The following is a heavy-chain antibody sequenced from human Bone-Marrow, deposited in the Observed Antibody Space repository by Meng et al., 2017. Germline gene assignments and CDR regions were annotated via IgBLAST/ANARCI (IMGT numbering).Heavy chain of an antibody. CDR1: GYSFTSYW. V-gene: IGHV5-51*01. Sequence: KVSCKGSGYSFTSYWIGWVRQMPGKGLEWMGIIYPGDSDTRYSPSFQGQVTIPADKSISTAYLQWSSLKASDTAMYYCARSVYYYDSSGYYDRGYFDYWGQGTLVTVSS. J-gene: IGHJ4*02. D-gene: IGHD3-22*01. CDR3: ARSVYYYDSSGYYDRGYFDY. CDR2: IYPGDSDT.